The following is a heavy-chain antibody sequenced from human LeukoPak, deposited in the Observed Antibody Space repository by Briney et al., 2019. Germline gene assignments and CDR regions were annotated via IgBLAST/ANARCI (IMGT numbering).Heavy chain of an antibody. D-gene: IGHD1-26*01. J-gene: IGHJ4*02. Sequence: PSETLSLTCAVYGGSFSGYYWSWIRQPAGKGLEWIGSMFHSGSTYYNPSLKSRVTISVDTSKHQFSLKLTSVTAADTAVYYCARHGSYYAVQFFDYWGQGTLVTVSS. CDR1: GGSFSGYY. V-gene: IGHV4-34*12. CDR3: ARHGSYYAVQFFDY. CDR2: MFHSGST.